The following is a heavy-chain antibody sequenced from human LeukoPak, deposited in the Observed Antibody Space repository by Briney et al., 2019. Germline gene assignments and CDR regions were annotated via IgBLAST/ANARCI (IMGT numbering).Heavy chain of an antibody. CDR2: INPNSGGT. Sequence: ASVKVSCKASGYTFTGYYMHWMRQAPGQGLEWMGWINPNSGGTNYAQKFQGRVTMTRDTSISTAYMELSRLRSDDTAVYYCARDSTDTAMVYFDYWGQGTLVTVSS. J-gene: IGHJ4*02. V-gene: IGHV1-2*02. D-gene: IGHD5-18*01. CDR1: GYTFTGYY. CDR3: ARDSTDTAMVYFDY.